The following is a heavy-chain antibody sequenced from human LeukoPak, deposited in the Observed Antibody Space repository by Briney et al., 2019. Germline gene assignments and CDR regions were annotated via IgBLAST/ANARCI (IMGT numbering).Heavy chain of an antibody. V-gene: IGHV3-23*01. CDR2: ISGSGGST. CDR3: AKDGYYDSSGYYYYYYGMDV. CDR1: GFTFSSYA. D-gene: IGHD3-22*01. Sequence: GGSLRLSCAASGFTFSSYAMSWVRQAPGKGLEWVSAISGSGGSTYYADSVKGRFTISRDNSKNTLYLQMNSLRAEDTAVYYCAKDGYYDSSGYYYYYYGMDVWGQGTTVTVSS. J-gene: IGHJ6*02.